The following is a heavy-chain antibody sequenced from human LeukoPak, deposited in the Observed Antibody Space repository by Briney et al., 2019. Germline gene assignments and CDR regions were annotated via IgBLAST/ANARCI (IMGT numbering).Heavy chain of an antibody. CDR3: AREVCVNGVCQRYFDF. V-gene: IGHV1-2*02. CDR1: GYTFTDFY. CDR2: INPKTGGT. Sequence: ASVNVSCKASGYTFTDFYIHWVRQAPGQGLEWMGWINPKTGGTNYGQRFKGRVTLTRDTSTSTAYMELSRVRSYDTAVYYCAREVCVNGVCQRYFDFWGQGTPVTVSS. J-gene: IGHJ4*02. D-gene: IGHD2-8*01.